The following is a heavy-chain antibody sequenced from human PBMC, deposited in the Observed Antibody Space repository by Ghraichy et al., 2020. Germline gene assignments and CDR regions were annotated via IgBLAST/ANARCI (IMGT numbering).Heavy chain of an antibody. CDR3: ARSDIVATGGAGGMDV. Sequence: SETLSLTCTVSGGSISSGGYYWSWIRQHPGKGLEWSGYIYYSGSTYYNPSLKSRVTISVDTSKNQFSLKLSSVTAADTAVYYCARSDIVATGGAGGMDVWGQGTTVTISS. CDR2: IYYSGST. J-gene: IGHJ6*02. CDR1: GGSISSGGYY. D-gene: IGHD5-12*01. V-gene: IGHV4-31*03.